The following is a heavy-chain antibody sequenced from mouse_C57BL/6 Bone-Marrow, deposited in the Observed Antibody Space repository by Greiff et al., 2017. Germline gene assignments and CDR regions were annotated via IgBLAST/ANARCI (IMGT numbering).Heavy chain of an antibody. J-gene: IGHJ3*01. V-gene: IGHV1-69*01. CDR2: IDPSDSYT. Sequence: QVQLQQPGAELVMPGASVKLSCKASGYTFTSYWMHWVKQRPGQGLEWIGGIDPSDSYTKYNQKFKGKSTLTVDKSSSTAYMQLSRLTSEDSAVYAGSSSARAWFAYWGQGTLVTVSA. CDR3: SSSARAWFAY. CDR1: GYTFTSYW.